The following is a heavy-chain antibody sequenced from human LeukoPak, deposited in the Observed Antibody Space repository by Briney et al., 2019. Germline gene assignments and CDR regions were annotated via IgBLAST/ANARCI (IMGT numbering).Heavy chain of an antibody. CDR1: GFTFSSYS. V-gene: IGHV3-21*01. Sequence: KAGGSLRLSCAASGFTFSSYSMNWVRQAPGKGLEWVSSISSSSSYIYYADSVKGRFTISRDNAKSTLYLQMNSLRAGDTAMYYCASLKAGTTGPAAFDLWGQGTMVTVS. D-gene: IGHD1-1*01. CDR2: ISSSSSYI. CDR3: ASLKAGTTGPAAFDL. J-gene: IGHJ3*01.